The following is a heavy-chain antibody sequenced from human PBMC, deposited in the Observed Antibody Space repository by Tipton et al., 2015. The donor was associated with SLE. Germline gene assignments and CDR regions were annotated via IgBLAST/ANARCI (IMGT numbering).Heavy chain of an antibody. CDR3: ARDQGGSYYSAFDI. D-gene: IGHD1-26*01. V-gene: IGHV3-13*04. J-gene: IGHJ3*02. CDR2: IGTAGDT. Sequence: LSLTCAASGFTFSSYDMHWVRQATGKGLEWVSAIGTAGDTYYPGSVKGRFTISRENAKNSLYLQMNSLRAGDTAVYYCARDQGGSYYSAFDIWGQGTMVTVSS. CDR1: GFTFSSYD.